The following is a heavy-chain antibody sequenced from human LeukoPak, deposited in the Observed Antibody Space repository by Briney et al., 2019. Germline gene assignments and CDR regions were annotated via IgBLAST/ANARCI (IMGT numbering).Heavy chain of an antibody. V-gene: IGHV3-7*01. J-gene: IGHJ5*02. D-gene: IGHD2-2*01. CDR2: IKQDGGEK. CDR1: GFTFSSYW. CDR3: ARETGYCSGTSCYFWFDP. Sequence: GGSLRLSCAVSGFTFSSYWMSWVRQAPGKGLEWVANIKQDGGEKNYVDSVKGRFTISRDNAKNSLYLQMNSLRAEDTAVYYCARETGYCSGTSCYFWFDPWGQGTLVTVSS.